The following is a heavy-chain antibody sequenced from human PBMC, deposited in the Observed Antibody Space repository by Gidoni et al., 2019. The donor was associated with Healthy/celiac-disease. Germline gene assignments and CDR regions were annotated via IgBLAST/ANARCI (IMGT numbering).Heavy chain of an antibody. CDR3: ARETEEAYYMDV. CDR2: IYYSGST. CDR1: GGSISSGDYY. Sequence: QVQLQESGPGLVKPSQTLSLTCTVSGGSISSGDYYWSWIRQPPGTGLEWIGHIYYSGSTYYNPSLKSRVTISVDTSKNQFSLKLSSVTAADTAVYYWARETEEAYYMDVWGKGTTVTVSS. J-gene: IGHJ6*03. V-gene: IGHV4-30-4*01.